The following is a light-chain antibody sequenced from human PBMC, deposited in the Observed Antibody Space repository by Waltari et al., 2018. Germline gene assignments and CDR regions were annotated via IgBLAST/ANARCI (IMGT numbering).Light chain of an antibody. CDR3: HQRSNWPGA. J-gene: IGKJ4*01. CDR1: QSVSSY. Sequence: EIVLTQSPAILSLSPGERATLSCRASQSVSSYLAWYQQKPGQAPRLLIYDASNRATGIPARFSGSGSWTDVTLTISSLEPEDSAVYYCHQRSNWPGAFGGGTKVEIK. V-gene: IGKV3-11*01. CDR2: DAS.